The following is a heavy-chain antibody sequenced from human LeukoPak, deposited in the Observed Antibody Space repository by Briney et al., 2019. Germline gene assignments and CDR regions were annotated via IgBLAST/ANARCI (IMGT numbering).Heavy chain of an antibody. V-gene: IGHV4-34*01. Sequence: SETLSLTCAVYGGSFSGYYWSWIRQPPGKGLEWIGEINHSGSTNYNPSLKSRVTVSVDTSKNQFSLKLSSVTAADMAVYYCARGLRNRSPFDYWGQGTLVTVSS. D-gene: IGHD2/OR15-2a*01. J-gene: IGHJ4*02. CDR3: ARGLRNRSPFDY. CDR2: INHSGST. CDR1: GGSFSGYY.